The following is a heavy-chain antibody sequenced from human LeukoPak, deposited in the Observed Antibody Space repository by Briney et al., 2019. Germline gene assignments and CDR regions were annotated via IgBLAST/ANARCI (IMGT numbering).Heavy chain of an antibody. CDR2: ISWNSGSI. D-gene: IGHD3-10*01. CDR3: AKASTLLLWFGELDY. J-gene: IGHJ4*02. CDR1: GFTFDDYA. V-gene: IGHV3-9*01. Sequence: GGSLRLSCAASGFTFDDYAMHWVRQAPGKGLEWVSGISWNSGSIGYADSVKGQFTISRDNAKNSLYLQMNSLRAEDTALYYCAKASTLLLWFGELDYWGQGTLVTVSS.